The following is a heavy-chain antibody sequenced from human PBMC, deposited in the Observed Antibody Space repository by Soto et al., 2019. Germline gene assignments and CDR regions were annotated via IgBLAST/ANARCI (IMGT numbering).Heavy chain of an antibody. CDR3: ARVFAAVLYGVDV. CDR2: IHPADSET. CDR1: GFNFSNYW. D-gene: IGHD6-25*01. V-gene: IGHV5-51*01. Sequence: GESLKISCKGSGFNFSNYWIAWVRQMPGKGLEWMGSIHPADSETRYSPSFQGHVTMSVDKSTSTAYLQWSTLKASDTAMYYCARVFAAVLYGVDVWGQGTTVTVSS. J-gene: IGHJ6*02.